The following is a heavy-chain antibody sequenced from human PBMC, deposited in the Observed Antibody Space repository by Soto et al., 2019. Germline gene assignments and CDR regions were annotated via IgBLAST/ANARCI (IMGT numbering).Heavy chain of an antibody. J-gene: IGHJ5*02. D-gene: IGHD3-22*01. CDR3: ARVVNYYDSSGSSWFDP. CDR1: GGSINSGGYS. V-gene: IGHV4-30-2*01. Sequence: SSETLSLTCTVSGGSINSGGYSWTWIRQPPGKGLEWIGFIYHTGTTYYNPSLKSRVTISVDRSKNQFSLKLNSVTAADTAVYYCARVVNYYDSSGSSWFDPWGQGALVTVSS. CDR2: IYHTGTT.